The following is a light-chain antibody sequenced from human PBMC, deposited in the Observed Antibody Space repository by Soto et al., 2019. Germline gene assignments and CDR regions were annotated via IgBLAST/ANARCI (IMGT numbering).Light chain of an antibody. V-gene: IGKV1-39*01. J-gene: IGKJ2*01. CDR1: QSVTTY. CDR2: TAS. Sequence: DIQMTQSPSSLSASVGDRVTITCRTSQSVTTYLNWYQQKPGKAPRLLIYTASTLESGVPSRFSGSGSGTDFTLTISSLQPDDFATYYCQQSYRIPYTYGQGTKLEIK. CDR3: QQSYRIPYT.